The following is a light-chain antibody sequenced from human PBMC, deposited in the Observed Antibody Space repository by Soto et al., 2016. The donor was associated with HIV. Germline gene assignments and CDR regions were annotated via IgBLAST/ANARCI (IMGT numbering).Light chain of an antibody. CDR3: QQYNSYPPA. CDR2: KAS. V-gene: IGKV1-5*03. Sequence: DIQMTQSPSTLSASVGDRVTITCRASQSINSWLAWYQQKAGKAPKLLIYKASSLESGVPSRFSGSGSGTEFTLTISSLQPDDFATYYCQQYNSYPPAFGGGTKVEIK. CDR1: QSINSW. J-gene: IGKJ4*01.